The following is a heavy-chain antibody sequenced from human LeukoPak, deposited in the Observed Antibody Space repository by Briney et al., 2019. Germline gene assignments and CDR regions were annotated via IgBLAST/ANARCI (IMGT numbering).Heavy chain of an antibody. J-gene: IGHJ4*02. Sequence: PGRSLRLSCEASGFTFSTYGMHWVRQAPGKGLEWVAVIWSDGSNKYYIDSMRGRFTISRDNSRNTLYLQMNSLRAEDTAVYYCARGFDSGYDFGYWGQGTLVTVSS. CDR2: IWSDGSNK. V-gene: IGHV3-33*01. CDR3: ARGFDSGYDFGY. CDR1: GFTFSTYG. D-gene: IGHD5-12*01.